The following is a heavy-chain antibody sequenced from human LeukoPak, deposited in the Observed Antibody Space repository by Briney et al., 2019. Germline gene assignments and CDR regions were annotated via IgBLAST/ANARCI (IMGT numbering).Heavy chain of an antibody. Sequence: GGSLRLSCAASGFSFSTYAMNWVRQAPGKGLEWVSGISDSGGSTYYTDSVKGRFTISRDNPKNTLYLQMNSLRGEDTALYYCAKSPQRVVPAEFDCWGQGTLVTVSS. V-gene: IGHV3-23*01. CDR1: GFSFSTYA. D-gene: IGHD2-15*01. CDR3: AKSPQRVVPAEFDC. CDR2: ISDSGGST. J-gene: IGHJ4*02.